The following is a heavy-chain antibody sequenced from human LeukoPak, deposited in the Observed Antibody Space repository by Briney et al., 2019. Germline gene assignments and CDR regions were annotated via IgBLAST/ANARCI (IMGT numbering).Heavy chain of an antibody. D-gene: IGHD3-10*01. Sequence: SVKVSCKASGGTFSSYGISGVRQAPGQGLEGMGGIIPNFGPASYAQKSQGRATITTDESASTAYMALSSLRPEDTAVYYCARYYGPGSPFDYGGEGTLVTVPS. CDR3: ARYYGPGSPFDY. CDR1: GGTFSSYG. J-gene: IGHJ4*02. V-gene: IGHV1-69*05. CDR2: IIPNFGPA.